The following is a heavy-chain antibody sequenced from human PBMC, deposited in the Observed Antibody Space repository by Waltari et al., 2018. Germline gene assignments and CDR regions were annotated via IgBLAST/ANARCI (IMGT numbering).Heavy chain of an antibody. CDR1: GYTFTAYL. Sequence: QVQLVQSGAEVRKPGASVRVPCKTSGYTFTAYLLHWVRQAPGHGLEWMGGINPNSSGTNYAQKLQGRVTITRDTSISTAYVELSGLTSDDTAVYYCARELEGGYFDYWGQGTLVTVSS. D-gene: IGHD3-16*01. J-gene: IGHJ4*02. V-gene: IGHV1-2*02. CDR3: ARELEGGYFDY. CDR2: INPNSSGT.